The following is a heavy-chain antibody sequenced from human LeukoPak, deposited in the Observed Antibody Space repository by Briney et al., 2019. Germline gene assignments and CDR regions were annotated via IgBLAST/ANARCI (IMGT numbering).Heavy chain of an antibody. J-gene: IGHJ4*02. V-gene: IGHV3-23*01. CDR2: ISGSGSST. CDR1: GFTFSSHA. CDR3: AKRGLWFGESPYYFDY. D-gene: IGHD3-10*01. Sequence: PGGSLRLSCAASGFTFSSHAMSWVRQAPGKGLEWVSAISGSGSSTYYADSVKGRFAISRDNSKNTLYLQMNSLRAEDTAVYYCAKRGLWFGESPYYFDYWGQGTLVTVSS.